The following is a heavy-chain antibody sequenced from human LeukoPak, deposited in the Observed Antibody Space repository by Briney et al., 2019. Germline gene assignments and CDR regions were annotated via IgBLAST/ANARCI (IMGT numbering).Heavy chain of an antibody. CDR2: IYWNDDK. D-gene: IGHD3-10*01. CDR1: GFSPSSTGVG. V-gene: IGHV2-5*01. CDR3: AHRTLYYSTALGTSDF. J-gene: IGHJ4*02. Sequence: SRRTLCDPPQPLTLTSSFSGFSPSSTGVGVACISQPPVKALVGLSIIYWNDDKRYSPSLKSRLTITKDTYKTQVVLTMTNIDPVDTATYYCAHRTLYYSTALGTSDFWGQGILVTVSS.